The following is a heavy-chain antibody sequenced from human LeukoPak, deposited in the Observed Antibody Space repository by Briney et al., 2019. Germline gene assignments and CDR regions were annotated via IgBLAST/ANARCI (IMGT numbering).Heavy chain of an antibody. D-gene: IGHD3-10*01. CDR3: ARGYRVYYGSGNPYFDH. Sequence: SETLSLTCAVYGGSFSGYYWSWIRQPPGKGLEWIGEINHSGSTNYNPSLKSRVTISVDTSKNQFSLKLSSVTAADTAVYYCARGYRVYYGSGNPYFDHWGQGTLVTVSS. J-gene: IGHJ4*02. V-gene: IGHV4-34*01. CDR1: GGSFSGYY. CDR2: INHSGST.